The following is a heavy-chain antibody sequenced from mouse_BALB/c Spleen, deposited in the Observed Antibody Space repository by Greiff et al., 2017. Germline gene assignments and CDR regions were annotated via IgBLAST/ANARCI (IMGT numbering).Heavy chain of an antibody. J-gene: IGHJ3*01. D-gene: IGHD2-4*01. CDR1: GYAFTSYN. CDR3: ARRDGRPMITTAWFAY. V-gene: IGHV1S135*01. CDR2: IDPYNGGT. Sequence: VQLKESGPELVKPGASVKVSCKASGYAFTSYNMYWVKQSHGKSLEWIGYIDPYNGGTSYNQKFKGKATLTVDKSSSTAYMHLNSLTSEDSAVYYCARRDGRPMITTAWFAYWGQGTLVTVSA.